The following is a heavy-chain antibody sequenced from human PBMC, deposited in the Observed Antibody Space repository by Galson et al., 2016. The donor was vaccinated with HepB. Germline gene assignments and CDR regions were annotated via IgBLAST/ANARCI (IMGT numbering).Heavy chain of an antibody. V-gene: IGHV5-10-1*01. CDR1: GYNFTSYW. J-gene: IGHJ4*02. CDR3: ARHCSVRRCYNNFDS. CDR2: IDSSDSYT. Sequence: QSGAEVKKPGESLRISCKGSGYNFTSYWINWVRQMPGKGLQWMGRIDSSDSYTNYSPSFQAHVTISVDKSINTAYLQWSSLKASDSSMYYSARHCSVRRCYNNFDSCGQGTLVTVSS. D-gene: IGHD2-15*01.